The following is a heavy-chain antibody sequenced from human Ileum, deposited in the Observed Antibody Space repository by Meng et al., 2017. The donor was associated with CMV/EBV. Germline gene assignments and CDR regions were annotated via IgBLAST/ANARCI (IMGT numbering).Heavy chain of an antibody. D-gene: IGHD5-12*01. Sequence: QVQLVQSGAEVKKPGASVKVSCKASGYTFTGYYIHWVRLAPGQGLEWMGWINPNSGGTNFAQKFQGRVTMTRDTSINTAYIELSGLTSDDTAVYYCGRDSYSGYGGIDPWGQGTLVTVSS. J-gene: IGHJ5*02. CDR1: GYTFTGYY. CDR2: INPNSGGT. CDR3: GRDSYSGYGGIDP. V-gene: IGHV1-2*02.